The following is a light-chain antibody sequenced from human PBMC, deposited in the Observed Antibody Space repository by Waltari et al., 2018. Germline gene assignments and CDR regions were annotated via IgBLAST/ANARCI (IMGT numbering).Light chain of an antibody. V-gene: IGKV3-15*01. CDR1: QSVSSN. CDR2: EAS. J-gene: IGKJ5*01. CDR3: QQYNTWPPIT. Sequence: EIVMTQSPATLSVSPGERATLSCRASQSVSSNLAWYQQKPGQTPRLLIYEASTRPTGIPARFSGSGSGTEFTLSISSLQSEDFAVYYSQQYNTWPPITFGQGTRLEIK.